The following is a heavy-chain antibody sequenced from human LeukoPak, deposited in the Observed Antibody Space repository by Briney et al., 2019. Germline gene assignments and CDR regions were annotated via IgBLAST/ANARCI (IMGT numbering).Heavy chain of an antibody. J-gene: IGHJ5*02. CDR3: ARDGKVGVLLWFGEPLSGWFDP. D-gene: IGHD3-10*01. V-gene: IGHV1-69*13. Sequence: SVKVSCKASGGTFISYAISWVRQAPGQGLEWMGGIIPIFGTANYAQKFQGRVTITADESTSTAYMELSSLRSEDTAVYYCARDGKVGVLLWFGEPLSGWFDPWGQGTLVTVSS. CDR1: GGTFISYA. CDR2: IIPIFGTA.